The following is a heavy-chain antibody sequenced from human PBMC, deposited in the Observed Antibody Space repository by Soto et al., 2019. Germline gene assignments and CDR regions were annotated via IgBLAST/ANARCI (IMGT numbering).Heavy chain of an antibody. CDR3: EAEMTFGKLSVV. CDR2: IFPKFGTT. Sequence: QVQLVQSGAEVKKPGSSVKVSCKASGDTDTNYVISWVRQAPGQGLEWMGGIFPKFGTTYSAQKLQDILPITADESTSTVYMQLSSLRLDDTAVYYCEAEMTFGKLSVVWGQGTTVTVSS. J-gene: IGHJ6*02. D-gene: IGHD3-16*02. V-gene: IGHV1-69*01. CDR1: GDTDTNYV.